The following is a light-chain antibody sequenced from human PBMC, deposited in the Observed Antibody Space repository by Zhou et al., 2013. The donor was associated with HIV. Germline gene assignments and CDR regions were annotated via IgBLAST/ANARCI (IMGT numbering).Light chain of an antibody. V-gene: IGLV2-14*03. Sequence: QSALIQPPSVSGSPGQSITISCTGTSSDVGGYNYVSWYQQHPGKAPKLMIYDVSNRPSGVSNRFSGSKSGNTASLTISGLQAEDEADYYCSSYASSSSLEGVFGTGTKVTVL. CDR3: SSYASSSSLEGV. J-gene: IGLJ1*01. CDR1: SSDVGGYNY. CDR2: DVS.